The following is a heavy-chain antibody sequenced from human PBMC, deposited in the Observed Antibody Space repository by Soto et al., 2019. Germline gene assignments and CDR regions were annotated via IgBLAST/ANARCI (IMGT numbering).Heavy chain of an antibody. CDR3: ARHAGNSSGRQWFAT. Sequence: QLQLQESGPGLVKPSETLSLTCTVSGGSISGSSYFWGWIHQPPGKGLEWIGSLYFSGSASYNPSLRSRLTISVDTSTNQFSLKLSSVTAADTAVYYCARHAGNSSGRQWFATWGQRSLVTVSS. J-gene: IGHJ5*02. V-gene: IGHV4-39*01. CDR2: LYFSGSA. D-gene: IGHD6-19*01. CDR1: GGSISGSSYF.